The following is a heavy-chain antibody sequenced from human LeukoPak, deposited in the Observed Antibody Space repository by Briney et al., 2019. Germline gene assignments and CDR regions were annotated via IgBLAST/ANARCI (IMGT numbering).Heavy chain of an antibody. CDR3: AKRTFRSTSCPNCFDP. V-gene: IGHV3-23*01. CDR2: ISGRADNI. D-gene: IGHD2-2*01. CDR1: GFTFSSYA. Sequence: PGGSLRLSCAASGFTFSSYAMSWVRQAPGKGLEWVSLISGRADNIYYADSVRGRFTISRDNAKNTLYLQMNSLRAEDTAVYYCAKRTFRSTSCPNCFDPWGQGTLVTVSS. J-gene: IGHJ5*02.